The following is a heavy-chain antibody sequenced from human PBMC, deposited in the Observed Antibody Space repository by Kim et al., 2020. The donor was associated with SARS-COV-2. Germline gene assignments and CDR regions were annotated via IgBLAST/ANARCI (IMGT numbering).Heavy chain of an antibody. CDR1: GGSFSGYY. V-gene: IGHV4-34*01. CDR2: INHSGST. Sequence: SETLSLTCAVYGGSFSGYYWSWIRQPPGKGLEWIGEINHSGSTNYNPSLKSRVTISVDTSKNQFSLKLSSVTAADTAVYYCARGGLTYYYGSRSYYSGMDVWGQGTTVTVSS. J-gene: IGHJ6*02. CDR3: ARGGLTYYYGSRSYYSGMDV. D-gene: IGHD3-10*01.